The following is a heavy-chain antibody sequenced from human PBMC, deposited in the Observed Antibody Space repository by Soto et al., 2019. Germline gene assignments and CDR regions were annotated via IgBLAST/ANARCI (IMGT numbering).Heavy chain of an antibody. J-gene: IGHJ4*01. CDR1: GGSINSDGYY. V-gene: IGHV4-31*03. CDR3: ARESYSFGRAFDI. D-gene: IGHD5-18*01. Sequence: QVHLQESGPGLVKPSQTLSLTCTVSGGSINSDGYYWSWIRQHPDKGLEWIGYINYSVATYYNPSLKSRLTISVDTSKNQFSLQLTSVIAADTALYYCARESYSFGRAFDIWCHGTLVTVSS. CDR2: INYSVAT.